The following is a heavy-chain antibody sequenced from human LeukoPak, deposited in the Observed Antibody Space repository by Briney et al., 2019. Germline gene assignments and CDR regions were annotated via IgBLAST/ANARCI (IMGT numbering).Heavy chain of an antibody. CDR2: IKSKTDGGTT. CDR1: GFTFSNAW. J-gene: IGHJ3*02. V-gene: IGHV3-15*01. CDR3: ARDRVQIRIVGSRDAFDI. D-gene: IGHD1-26*01. Sequence: GGSLRLSRAASGFTFSNAWVSWVRQAPGKGLEWVGRIKSKTDGGTTDYAAPVKGRFTISRDDSKNTLYLQMNSLKTEDTAVYYCARDRVQIRIVGSRDAFDIWGQGTMVTVSS.